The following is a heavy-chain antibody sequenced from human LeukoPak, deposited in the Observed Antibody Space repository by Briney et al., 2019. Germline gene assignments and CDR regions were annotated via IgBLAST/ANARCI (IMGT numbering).Heavy chain of an antibody. V-gene: IGHV3-30*04. J-gene: IGHJ4*02. D-gene: IGHD3-16*01. CDR3: ARAGGGRYFDY. CDR2: ISYDGSNK. Sequence: PGGSLRLSCAASGFTFSSYAMHWVRQAPGKGLEWVAVISYDGSNKYYADSVKGRFTISRDNSKNTLYLQMNSLRAEDTAVYYCARAGGGRYFDYWGQGTLVTVSS. CDR1: GFTFSSYA.